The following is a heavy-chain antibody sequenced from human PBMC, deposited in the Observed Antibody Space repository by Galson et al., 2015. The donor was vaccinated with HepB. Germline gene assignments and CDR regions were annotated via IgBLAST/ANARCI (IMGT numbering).Heavy chain of an antibody. J-gene: IGHJ3*02. CDR3: ARAPTGYIAVAVDDAFDI. CDR1: GYTFTSYG. CDR2: ISAYNGNT. D-gene: IGHD6-19*01. V-gene: IGHV1-18*04. Sequence: SVKVSCKASGYTFTSYGISWVRQAPGQGLEWMGWISAYNGNTNYAQKLQGRVTMTTDTSTSTAYMELRSLRSDDTAVYYCARAPTGYIAVAVDDAFDIWGQGTMVTVSS.